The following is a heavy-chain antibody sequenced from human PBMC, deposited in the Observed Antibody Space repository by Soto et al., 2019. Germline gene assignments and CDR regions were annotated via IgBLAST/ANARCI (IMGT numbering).Heavy chain of an antibody. CDR2: ISAYNGNT. V-gene: IGHV1-18*01. J-gene: IGHJ6*02. Sequence: ASVKVSCKASGYTFTIYGISCVLQSPLQWLEWMGWISAYNGNTNYAQKLQGRVTMTTDTSTSTAYMELRSLRSDDTAVYYCARDLDSSGYYPYYYYYYGMDVWGQGTTVTVSS. D-gene: IGHD3-22*01. CDR3: ARDLDSSGYYPYYYYYYGMDV. CDR1: GYTFTIYG.